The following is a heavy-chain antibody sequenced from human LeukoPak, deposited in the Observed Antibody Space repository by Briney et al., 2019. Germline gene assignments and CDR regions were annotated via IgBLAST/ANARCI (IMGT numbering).Heavy chain of an antibody. Sequence: GGSLRLSCAASGFTFSSYWMSWVRQAPGKGLEGVANIKQDGSEKYYVDSVKGRFTISRDNAKNSLYLQMNSLRAEDTAVYYCARENANYYGSVDYYYYYMDVWGKGTTVTISS. D-gene: IGHD3-10*01. CDR1: GFTFSSYW. V-gene: IGHV3-7*01. CDR3: ARENANYYGSVDYYYYYMDV. CDR2: IKQDGSEK. J-gene: IGHJ6*03.